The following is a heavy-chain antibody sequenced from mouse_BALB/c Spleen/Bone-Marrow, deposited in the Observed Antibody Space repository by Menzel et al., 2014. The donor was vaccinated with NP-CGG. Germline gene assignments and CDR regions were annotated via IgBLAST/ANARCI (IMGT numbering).Heavy chain of an antibody. J-gene: IGHJ3*01. CDR1: GFNIKDTY. CDR3: AVYYYGISSFVY. D-gene: IGHD1-1*01. V-gene: IGHV14-3*02. CDR2: IDPANGNT. Sequence: VQLQQSGAELVKPGASVKLSCTASGFNIKDTYMHWVKRRPEQGLEWIGRIDPANGNTKYDPKFQGEATITADTSSNTAYLRLSSLTSEDTAVYYCAVYYYGISSFVYWGQGTLVTVSA.